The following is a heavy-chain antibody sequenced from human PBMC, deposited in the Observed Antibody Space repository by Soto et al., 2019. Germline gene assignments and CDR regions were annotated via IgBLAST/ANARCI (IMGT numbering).Heavy chain of an antibody. D-gene: IGHD3-10*01. J-gene: IGHJ3*02. CDR1: GGTLSDHG. V-gene: IGHV1-69*06. CDR3: ARGVYGSGNYYTGPSAFDI. CDR2: TIPVFNTA. Sequence: QVQLEQSGAEVKKPGSSVKVSCKASGGTLSDHGVAWLRQAPGQGLEWMGGTIPVFNTAKYAQKFQGRVTVTADKFTNIAYMELSSLRSDDTAFYFCARGVYGSGNYYTGPSAFDIWGQGTMVIVSS.